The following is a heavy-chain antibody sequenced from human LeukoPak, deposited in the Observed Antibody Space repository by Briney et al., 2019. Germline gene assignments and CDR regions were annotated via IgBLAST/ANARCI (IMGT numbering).Heavy chain of an antibody. CDR1: VGSISSSSYY. Sequence: PSETLSLTCTVSVGSISSSSYYWGWIRQPPGKGLEWIGSIYYSGSTYYNPSLKSRVTISVDTSKNQFSLKLSSVTAADTAVYYCGVAYGANGWFVPWGQGTLVTVSS. CDR3: GVAYGANGWFVP. CDR2: IYYSGST. D-gene: IGHD4-17*01. J-gene: IGHJ5*02. V-gene: IGHV4-39*01.